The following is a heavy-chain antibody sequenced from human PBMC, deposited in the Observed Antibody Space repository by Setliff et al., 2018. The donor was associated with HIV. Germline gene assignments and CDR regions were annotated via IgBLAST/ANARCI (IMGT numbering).Heavy chain of an antibody. Sequence: SETLSLTCTVSSGYTSGHFWTWIRQPPGKGLEWIGIIYYSGTTYYNPSLKSRVTISVDTSKNQFYLKLSSVTAADTAVYYCARAPGAYYYDSSGYPIGIRFDYWGQGTLVTVSS. CDR3: ARAPGAYYYDSSGYPIGIRFDY. CDR1: SGYTSGHF. D-gene: IGHD3-22*01. CDR2: IYYSGTT. J-gene: IGHJ4*02. V-gene: IGHV4-59*08.